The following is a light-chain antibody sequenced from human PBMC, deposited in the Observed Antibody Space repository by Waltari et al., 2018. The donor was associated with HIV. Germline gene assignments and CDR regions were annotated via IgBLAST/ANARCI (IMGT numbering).Light chain of an antibody. CDR2: GAF. V-gene: IGKV4-1*01. CDR3: QQYHTTPRT. CDR1: QSVFASSNVKSE. Sequence: DIVMTQSPDSLAVSLGERATINCMSSQSVFASSNVKSELAWYQQKPGLPPKLLSYGAFDRHGGVPDRFSGSGSGTEFTLTISRLQPEDVAVYYCQQYHTTPRTFGQGTKVEI. J-gene: IGKJ1*01.